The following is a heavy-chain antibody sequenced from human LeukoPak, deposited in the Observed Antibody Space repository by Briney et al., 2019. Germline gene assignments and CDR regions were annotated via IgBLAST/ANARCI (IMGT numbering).Heavy chain of an antibody. CDR3: ARALSWTTDSYYYMDV. Sequence: ASVTVSFTSSGYTFTSYDINWVRQATGQGLEWMGWMNPNSGNTGYAQKFQGRVTMTKNTSITTAYMELNSLRSEDTAVYYCARALSWTTDSYYYMDVWGKGTTVTVSS. D-gene: IGHD3/OR15-3a*01. CDR1: GYTFTSYD. V-gene: IGHV1-8*01. CDR2: MNPNSGNT. J-gene: IGHJ6*03.